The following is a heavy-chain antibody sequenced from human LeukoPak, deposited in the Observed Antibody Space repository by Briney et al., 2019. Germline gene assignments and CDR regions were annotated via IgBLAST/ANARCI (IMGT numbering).Heavy chain of an antibody. CDR2: IYYSGST. Sequence: SETLSLTCTVSGGSISSSSYYWGWIRQPPGKGLEWIGSIYYSGSTNYNPSLKSRVTISVDTSKNQFSLKLSSVTAADTAVYYCARAPYYDFWSGYYGNAFDIWGQGTMVTVSS. J-gene: IGHJ3*02. V-gene: IGHV4-39*07. D-gene: IGHD3-3*01. CDR3: ARAPYYDFWSGYYGNAFDI. CDR1: GGSISSSSYY.